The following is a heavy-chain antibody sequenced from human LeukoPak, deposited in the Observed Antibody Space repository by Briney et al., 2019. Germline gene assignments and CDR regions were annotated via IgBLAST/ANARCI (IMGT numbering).Heavy chain of an antibody. CDR2: IYYSGSA. D-gene: IGHD2-2*01. J-gene: IGHJ5*02. V-gene: IGHV4-30-4*08. CDR3: ARASSNLVAAPTAPLGFDP. CDR1: GDSISRGDYY. Sequence: SQTLSLTCTVSGDSISRGDYYWGWIRQPPGKGLEWIGHIYYSGSAFSNASLKRRLSISVDTSKNQFSLKLTSVTAADTAVYYCARASSNLVAAPTAPLGFDPWGQGTLVTVSS.